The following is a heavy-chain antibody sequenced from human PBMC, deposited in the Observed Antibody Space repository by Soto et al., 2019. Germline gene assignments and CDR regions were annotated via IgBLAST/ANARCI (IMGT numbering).Heavy chain of an antibody. Sequence: GSLRLSCAASGFTFSSYWMHWVRQAPGKGLVWVSRINSDGSSTSYADSVKGRFTISRDNAKNTLYLQMNSLRAEDTAVYYCARADYGSGSYAPGGPVRRQRMPMTYYYYGMDVWGQGT. D-gene: IGHD3-10*01. V-gene: IGHV3-74*01. CDR3: ARADYGSGSYAPGGPVRRQRMPMTYYYYGMDV. CDR2: INSDGSST. CDR1: GFTFSSYW. J-gene: IGHJ6*02.